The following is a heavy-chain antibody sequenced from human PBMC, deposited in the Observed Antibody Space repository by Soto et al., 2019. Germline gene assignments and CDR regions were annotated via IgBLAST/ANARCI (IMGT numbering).Heavy chain of an antibody. CDR2: IFYSGAT. D-gene: IGHD3-22*01. J-gene: IGHJ4*02. CDR3: MTTIGPYSYYSFY. Sequence: SETLSLTCTVSGDSINNDDHFWTWIRQRQGQGLEWTGYIFYSGATYYNPSLKARVTISIDKSRKYFSLDLSSVTAADTAVYYCMTTIGPYSYYSFYWGQATLVTVSS. CDR1: GDSINNDDHF. V-gene: IGHV4-30-4*08.